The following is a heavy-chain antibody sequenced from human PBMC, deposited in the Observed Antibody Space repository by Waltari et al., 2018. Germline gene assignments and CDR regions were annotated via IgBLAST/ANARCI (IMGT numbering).Heavy chain of an antibody. V-gene: IGHV4-34*01. CDR3: ARGPSRPDYYMDV. CDR1: GGSFSGSY. J-gene: IGHJ6*03. Sequence: QVQLQQWGAGLLKPSETLSLTCAVYGGSFSGSYWSWIRQPPGKGLEWIGEINHSGSTNYNPSLKSRVTISVDTSKNQFSLKLSSVTAADTAVYYCARGPSRPDYYMDVWGKGTTVTISS. CDR2: INHSGST.